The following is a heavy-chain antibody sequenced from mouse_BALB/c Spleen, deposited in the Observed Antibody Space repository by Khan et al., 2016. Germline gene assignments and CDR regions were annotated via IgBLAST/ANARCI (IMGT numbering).Heavy chain of an antibody. V-gene: IGHV6-6*02. Sequence: EVKLEESGGGLVQPGGSMKLSCVASGFTFRNYWMNWVRQSPEKGLEWVAEIRVKSNNYATHYAESVKGRFNISRDDSKSSVYLQMNNLRAEDTGTYSCTREGNWGQGTTLTVSS. CDR1: GFTFRNYW. J-gene: IGHJ2*01. CDR3: TREGN. CDR2: IRVKSNNYAT.